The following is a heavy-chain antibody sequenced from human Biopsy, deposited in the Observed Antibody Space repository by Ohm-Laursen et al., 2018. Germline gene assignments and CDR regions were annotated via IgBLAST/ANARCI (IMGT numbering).Heavy chain of an antibody. CDR3: ASVVLGPTNDAFDL. CDR2: VFDRGTT. V-gene: IGHV4-4*07. CDR1: GDSISSYY. D-gene: IGHD3-22*01. J-gene: IGHJ3*01. Sequence: SETLSLTWAVSGDSISSYYWSWIRQPPGKGLEWIGHVFDRGTTNYNPSVRSRVTMSEDTSKKQLSLRLRSVTAADTAMYYCASVVLGPTNDAFDLWGQGTMVVVSS.